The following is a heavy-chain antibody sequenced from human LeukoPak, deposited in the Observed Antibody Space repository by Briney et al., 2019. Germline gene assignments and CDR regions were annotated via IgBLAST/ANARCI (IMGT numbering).Heavy chain of an antibody. CDR2: IIPILGIA. CDR1: GGTFSSYA. Sequence: ASVKVSCKASGGTFSSYAISWVRQAPGQGLEWMGRIIPILGIANYAQKFQGRVTITADESTSTAYMELSSLRSEDTAVYYCARGGYCSSTSCSSGWFDPWGQGTLVTVSS. J-gene: IGHJ5*02. D-gene: IGHD2-2*01. V-gene: IGHV1-69*04. CDR3: ARGGYCSSTSCSSGWFDP.